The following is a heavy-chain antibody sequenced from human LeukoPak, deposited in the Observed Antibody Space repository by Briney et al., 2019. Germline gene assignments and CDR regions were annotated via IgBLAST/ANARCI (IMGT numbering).Heavy chain of an antibody. V-gene: IGHV3-23*01. CDR1: GFTFSTNA. CDR2: ISDGGGRT. D-gene: IGHD3-9*01. Sequence: GGSPRLSCGASGFTFSTNAMSWVRQAPGKGLEWVSGISDGGGRTFYAESVKGRFTISRDNAKNSLYLQMNSLRAEDTAVYYCARGDDILTGYYLFDYWGQGTLVTVSS. CDR3: ARGDDILTGYYLFDY. J-gene: IGHJ4*02.